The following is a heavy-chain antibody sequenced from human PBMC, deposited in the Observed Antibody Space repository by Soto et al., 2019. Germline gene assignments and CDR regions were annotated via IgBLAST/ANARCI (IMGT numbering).Heavy chain of an antibody. CDR1: GGSISSSNW. V-gene: IGHV4-4*02. CDR2: IYHSGST. D-gene: IGHD3-3*01. CDR3: ERARDVWIFGGNTDPYYFDY. Sequence: SETLSLTCAVSGGSISSSNWWSWVRQPPGKGLEWIGEIYHSGSTNYNPSLKSRVTVSVDKSKNQFSLKLSSVTAADTAVYYCERARDVWIFGGNTDPYYFDYWGQGTLVTVYS. J-gene: IGHJ4*02.